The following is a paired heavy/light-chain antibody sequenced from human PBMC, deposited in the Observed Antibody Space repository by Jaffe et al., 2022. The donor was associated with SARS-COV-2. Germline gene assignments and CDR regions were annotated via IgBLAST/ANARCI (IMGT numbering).Light chain of an antibody. CDR3: QQYDTLVGT. V-gene: IGKV1-5*03. CDR1: QTIGRW. J-gene: IGKJ2*01. Sequence: DIQMTQSPSIVSASVGDRVTFTCRASQTIGRWLAWYQQKPGKAPKLLIFKASSLQRDVPSRFSASGSGTEFTLTVSSLEPDDFATYYCQQYDTLVGTFGQGTRLENK. CDR2: KAS.
Heavy chain of an antibody. Sequence: EVQLVQSGAEVRKPGETLKISCKASGYTFTNYWIGWVRQMPGKGLDWMGIIYPGDSDTRYSPSFQGQVTISADKSSGTAYLQWDSLKASDSGIYFCTTPIVGDTTRPLDLWGQGTVVTVS. D-gene: IGHD1-26*01. J-gene: IGHJ3*01. CDR3: TTPIVGDTTRPLDL. V-gene: IGHV5-51*01. CDR2: IYPGDSDT. CDR1: GYTFTNYW.